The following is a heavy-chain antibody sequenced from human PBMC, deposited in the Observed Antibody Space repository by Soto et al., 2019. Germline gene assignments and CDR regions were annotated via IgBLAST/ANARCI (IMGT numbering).Heavy chain of an antibody. CDR3: TRTDGSAY. J-gene: IGHJ4*02. CDR2: IRSKANNYAT. CDR1: GFSFSDSA. Sequence: EVQLVESGGGLVQPGGSLKLSCAASGFSFSDSAMHWVRQASGKGLEWVGLIRSKANNYATAYAASVKGRFAISRDDSKNTAYLQMNSLKIEDTALYYCTRTDGSAYWGRGTLVTVSS. V-gene: IGHV3-73*02. D-gene: IGHD6-19*01.